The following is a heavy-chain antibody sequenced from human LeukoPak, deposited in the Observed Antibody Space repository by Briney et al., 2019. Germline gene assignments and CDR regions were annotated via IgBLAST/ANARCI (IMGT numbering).Heavy chain of an antibody. Sequence: SVKVSCKASVCTFISYAISWVRQAHGQGLEWMGGIIPIFGTANYAQKFQGRVTITADESTSTAYMELSSLRSEDTAVYYCARSRLTYDFWSGYYLDYWGQGTLVTVSS. J-gene: IGHJ4*02. CDR2: IIPIFGTA. V-gene: IGHV1-69*13. CDR1: VCTFISYA. D-gene: IGHD3-3*01. CDR3: ARSRLTYDFWSGYYLDY.